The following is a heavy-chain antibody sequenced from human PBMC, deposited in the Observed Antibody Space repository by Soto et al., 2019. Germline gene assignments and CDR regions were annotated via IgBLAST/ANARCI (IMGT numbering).Heavy chain of an antibody. CDR1: GYTFTGYY. CDR2: INPNSGGT. V-gene: IGHV1-2*04. Sequence: GSAVKVSCKASGYTFTGYYMHWVRQAPGQGLEWMGWINPNSGGTNYAQEFQGWVTMTRDTSISTAYMELSRLRSDDTAVYYCARSSHARYSSSPADVFDICGQGSTVIVSS. CDR3: ARSSHARYSSSPADVFDI. D-gene: IGHD6-6*01. J-gene: IGHJ3*02.